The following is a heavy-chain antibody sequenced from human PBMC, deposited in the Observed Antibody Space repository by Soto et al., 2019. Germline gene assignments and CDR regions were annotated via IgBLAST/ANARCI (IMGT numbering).Heavy chain of an antibody. CDR2: IYPGDSDT. D-gene: IGHD6-13*01. V-gene: IGHV5-51*01. J-gene: IGHJ6*03. CDR1: GYSFTSYW. Sequence: GESLKISCKGSGYSFTSYWIGWVRQMPGKGLEWMGIIYPGDSDTRYSPSFQGQVTISADKSISTAYLQWSSLKASDTAVYYCARVRSSSWYLTMDYYYYYMDVWGKGTTVTVSS. CDR3: ARVRSSSWYLTMDYYYYYMDV.